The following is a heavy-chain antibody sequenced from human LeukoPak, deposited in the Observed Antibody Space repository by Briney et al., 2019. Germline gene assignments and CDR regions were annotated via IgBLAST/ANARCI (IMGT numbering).Heavy chain of an antibody. CDR1: GGSISSHY. V-gene: IGHV4-59*11. J-gene: IGHJ4*02. Sequence: SETLSLTCTVSGGSISSHYWSWIRQPPGKGLEWIGYIYYSGSTNYNPSLKSRVTISVDTSKNQLSLKLSSVTAADTAVYYCARDHPGPATYWGQGTLVTVSS. CDR3: ARDHPGPATY. CDR2: IYYSGST.